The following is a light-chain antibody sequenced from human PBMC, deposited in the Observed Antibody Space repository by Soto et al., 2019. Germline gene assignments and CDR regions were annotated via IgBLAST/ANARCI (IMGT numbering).Light chain of an antibody. CDR1: QSVSSSY. V-gene: IGKV3-20*01. Sequence: EIVLTQSPGTLSLSPGERATLSCRASQSVSSSYLAWYQQKPGQAPRLLIYGPSSRATGIPDRFSGSGSGTDFTLTISRLETEDFAVYYCQQYGSSPLTFGGGTKVEIK. CDR2: GPS. J-gene: IGKJ4*01. CDR3: QQYGSSPLT.